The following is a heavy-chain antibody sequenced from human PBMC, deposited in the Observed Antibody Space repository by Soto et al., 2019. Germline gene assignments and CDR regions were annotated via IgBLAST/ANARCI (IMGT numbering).Heavy chain of an antibody. J-gene: IGHJ6*02. D-gene: IGHD5-18*01. CDR2: IYFNGGT. CDR1: GASINNYY. Sequence: SETLSLTCSVSGASINNYYWSWIRQPPGKGLEWIGYIYFNGGTNYDPSLKSRVTISVDRPKNQFSLNLSSVTTADTAVYYCARDQNSYGSMDVWCHGTTVTVSS. CDR3: ARDQNSYGSMDV. V-gene: IGHV4-59*01.